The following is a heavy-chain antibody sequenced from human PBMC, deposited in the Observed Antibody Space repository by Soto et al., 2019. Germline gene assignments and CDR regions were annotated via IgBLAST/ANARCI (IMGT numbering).Heavy chain of an antibody. J-gene: IGHJ4*02. D-gene: IGHD5-18*01. CDR2: ISPSSGST. CDR1: GYTFTTYY. CDR3: ASSPRPGRGYSYGYFDY. Sequence: ASVKVSCKASGYTFTTYYVHWVRQAPGQGLEWMGIISPSSGSTTYAQKLQGRVTMTTDTSTSTAYMELRSLRSDDTAVYYCASSPRPGRGYSYGYFDYWGQGTLVTVSS. V-gene: IGHV1-46*01.